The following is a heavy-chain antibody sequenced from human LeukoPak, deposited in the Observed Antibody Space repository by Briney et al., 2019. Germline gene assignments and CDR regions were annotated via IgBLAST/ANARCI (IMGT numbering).Heavy chain of an antibody. CDR2: ITHSGST. D-gene: IGHD3-16*01. J-gene: IGHJ3*02. CDR1: GASFSGYY. Sequence: KPSETLSLTCAVYGASFSGYYSSWIRQPPGKGLEWVWEITHSGSTNYNPSLKSRVTISVDTSKNQFSLKLSSVTAADAAVYYCARGGTLISGAFDIWGQGTMVTVSS. CDR3: ARGGTLISGAFDI. V-gene: IGHV4-34*01.